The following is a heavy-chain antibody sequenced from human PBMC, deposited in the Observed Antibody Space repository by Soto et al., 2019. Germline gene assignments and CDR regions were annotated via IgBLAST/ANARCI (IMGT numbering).Heavy chain of an antibody. D-gene: IGHD6-13*01. CDR2: ISGSGCST. CDR1: GFTFSSYA. V-gene: IGHV3-23*01. CDR3: AKTAGDSSSWYSFDY. Sequence: EVQLLESGGVLVQPGESLRLSCAASGFTFSSYAMSWVRQAPGKGLEWVSAISGSGCSTYYADSVKGRFTISRDNSKNTLDLQMNSLRAEDTAGYYCAKTAGDSSSWYSFDYWGQGTLVTVSS. J-gene: IGHJ4*02.